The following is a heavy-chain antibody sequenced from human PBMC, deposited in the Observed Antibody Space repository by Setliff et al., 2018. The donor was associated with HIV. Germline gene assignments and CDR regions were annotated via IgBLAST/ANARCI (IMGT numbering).Heavy chain of an antibody. CDR3: ARYLPHDSSGFVNGDVFDI. CDR1: GGTFSTYS. CDR2: IIATLATP. D-gene: IGHD3-22*01. V-gene: IGHV1-69*13. Sequence: SVKVSCKVSGGTFSTYSINWVRQAPGQGLEWMGGIIATLATPNYAQKFQGGVTITADEPTSTAYLELSSLRSEDAAVYYCARYLPHDSSGFVNGDVFDIWGQGTMVTVSS. J-gene: IGHJ3*02.